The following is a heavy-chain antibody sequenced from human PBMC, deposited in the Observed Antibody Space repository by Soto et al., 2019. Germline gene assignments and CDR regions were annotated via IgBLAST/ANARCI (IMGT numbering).Heavy chain of an antibody. V-gene: IGHV3-23*01. CDR3: AKSLIVVVPAVIAYFDY. Sequence: GGSLRLSCAASGFTFSSYAMSWVRQAPGKGLEWVSAISGSGGSTYYADSVKGRFTISRDNSKNTLYLQMNSLRAEDTAVYYCAKSLIVVVPAVIAYFDYWGQGTLVTVSS. CDR1: GFTFSSYA. J-gene: IGHJ4*02. D-gene: IGHD2-2*01. CDR2: ISGSGGST.